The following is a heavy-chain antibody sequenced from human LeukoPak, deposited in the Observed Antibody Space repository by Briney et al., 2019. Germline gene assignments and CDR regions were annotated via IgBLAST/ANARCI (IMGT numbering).Heavy chain of an antibody. D-gene: IGHD6-19*01. J-gene: IGHJ4*02. CDR3: ARSSLRYSSGWYYFDY. Sequence: PSQTLSLTCTVSGGSISSGDYYWGWIRQPPGKGLEWIGYIYYSGSTYYNPSLKSRVTISVDTSKNQFSLKLSSVTAADTAVYYCARSSLRYSSGWYYFDYWGQGTLVTVSS. V-gene: IGHV4-30-4*08. CDR1: GGSISSGDYY. CDR2: IYYSGST.